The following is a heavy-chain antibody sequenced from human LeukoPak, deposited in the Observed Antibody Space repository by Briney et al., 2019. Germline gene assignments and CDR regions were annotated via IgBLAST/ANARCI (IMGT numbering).Heavy chain of an antibody. J-gene: IGHJ4*02. Sequence: SETLSLTCTVSGGSISSSSYYWGWIRQPPGKGLEWIGSIYYSGSTYYNPSLKSRVTISVDTSKNQFSLKLSSVTAADTAVYYCARVGLSGAVGGSGYWGQGTLVTVSS. CDR1: GGSISSSSYY. CDR3: ARVGLSGAVGGSGY. D-gene: IGHD1-26*01. V-gene: IGHV4-39*07. CDR2: IYYSGST.